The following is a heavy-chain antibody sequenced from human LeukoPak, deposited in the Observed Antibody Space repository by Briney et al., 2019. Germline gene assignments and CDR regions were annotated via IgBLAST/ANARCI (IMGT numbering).Heavy chain of an antibody. J-gene: IGHJ5*02. CDR3: ARVGTAEGPLAGFDP. CDR2: IYYSGST. CDR1: GGSISSYY. D-gene: IGHD1-14*01. Sequence: SETLSLTCTVSGGSISSYYWSWIRQPPGKGLEWIGYIYYSGSTNYNPSLKSRVTISVDTSKNQISLKLRSVTVADTAVYYCARVGTAEGPLAGFDPWGQGTLVNVSS. V-gene: IGHV4-59*01.